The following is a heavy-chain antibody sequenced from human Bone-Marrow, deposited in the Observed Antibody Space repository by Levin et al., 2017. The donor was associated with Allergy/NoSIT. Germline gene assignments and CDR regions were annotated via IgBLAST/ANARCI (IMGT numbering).Heavy chain of an antibody. V-gene: IGHV3-48*03. Sequence: GGSLRLSCAASGFTFSTYKMNWVRQAPGKGLEWVSYISDSGSTKYYTDSVKGRFTISRDNAKNSLFLQMNSLRADDTAVYYGATDWDHWGQGTLVTVSS. J-gene: IGHJ4*02. CDR1: GFTFSTYK. CDR2: ISDSGSTK. CDR3: ATDWDH.